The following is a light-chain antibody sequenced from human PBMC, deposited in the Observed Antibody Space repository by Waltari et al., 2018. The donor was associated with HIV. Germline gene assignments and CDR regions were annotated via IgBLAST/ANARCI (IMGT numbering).Light chain of an antibody. CDR3: SSYTDSDSLL. CDR2: GVN. Sequence: QSALTQPRSVSGSPGQSITISCTGDTSDIGIYDLVSWYQKYPDKAPRLIMYGVNTRPSGISNRFSGSKSGNTASLTISALQGDDEADYYCSSYTDSDSLLFGGGTKLTVL. CDR1: TSDIGIYDL. J-gene: IGLJ2*01. V-gene: IGLV2-14*01.